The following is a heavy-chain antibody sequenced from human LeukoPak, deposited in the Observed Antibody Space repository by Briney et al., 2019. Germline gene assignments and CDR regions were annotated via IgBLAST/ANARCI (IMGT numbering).Heavy chain of an antibody. Sequence: GESLKISCKGSGYSFTSFWMGWVRQMPGKGLEWMGIIYPGDSESRYSPSFQGQVTISADKSISTAYLQWSSLKASDTAMYYCARPRDGYLTDAFDIWGQGTMVTVSS. J-gene: IGHJ3*02. D-gene: IGHD5-24*01. V-gene: IGHV5-51*01. CDR1: GYSFTSFW. CDR3: ARPRDGYLTDAFDI. CDR2: IYPGDSES.